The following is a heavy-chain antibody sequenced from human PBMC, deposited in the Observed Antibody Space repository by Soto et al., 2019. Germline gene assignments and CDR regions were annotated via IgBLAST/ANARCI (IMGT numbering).Heavy chain of an antibody. CDR3: ARQMSSGLWAFDS. J-gene: IGHJ4*02. CDR1: GDSIIRSRSH. V-gene: IGHV4-39*01. Sequence: SETLSLTCKVSGDSIIRSRSHLLSCIRQPPGKGLEWIGSLSSTVITTHNPSLGSRFTISVDAPNNKFSLEVTSVTAADTGFYYCARQMSSGLWAFDSWGQGTPVTVSS. CDR2: LSSTVIT. D-gene: IGHD6-19*01.